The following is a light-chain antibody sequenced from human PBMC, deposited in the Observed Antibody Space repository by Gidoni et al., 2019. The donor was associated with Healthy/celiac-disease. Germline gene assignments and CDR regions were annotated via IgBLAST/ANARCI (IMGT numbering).Light chain of an antibody. CDR1: QSISIY. CDR2: AAS. Sequence: DIHMPQSPSSLSASVGDRVTITCRASQSISIYLNWYQQKPGKAPKLLIYAASSLQSGVPSRFSGSGSGTDFTLTISSLQPEDFATYYCQQSYSTPWTFGQGTKLEIK. J-gene: IGKJ1*01. CDR3: QQSYSTPWT. V-gene: IGKV1-39*01.